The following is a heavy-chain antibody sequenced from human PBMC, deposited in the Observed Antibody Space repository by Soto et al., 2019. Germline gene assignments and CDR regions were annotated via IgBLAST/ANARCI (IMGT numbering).Heavy chain of an antibody. Sequence: KPSETLSLTCAVSGHSISSGFYYWGWIRQPPGKGLEWIGSMYHSGSTHYNPSLKSRVTMSVDTSKNQLSLKLTSLTAAGTAVYYCARYGYSYSMRFFDKWGQGTRVTVSS. D-gene: IGHD5-18*01. V-gene: IGHV4-38-2*01. J-gene: IGHJ4*02. CDR1: GHSISSGFYY. CDR2: MYHSGST. CDR3: ARYGYSYSMRFFDK.